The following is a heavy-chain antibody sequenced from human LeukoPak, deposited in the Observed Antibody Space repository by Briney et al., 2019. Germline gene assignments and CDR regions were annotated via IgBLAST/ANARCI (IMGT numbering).Heavy chain of an antibody. V-gene: IGHV4-34*01. D-gene: IGHD2-15*01. J-gene: IGHJ3*02. CDR1: GGSFSGYY. Sequence: SETLSLTCAVYGGSFSGYYWSWIRQPPGKGLEWIGEINHSGSTNYNPSLKSRVTISVDTSKNQFSLKLSSVTAADTAVYYCARGGCSGGNCYEDAFDIWGQGTMVTVSS. CDR3: ARGGCSGGNCYEDAFDI. CDR2: INHSGST.